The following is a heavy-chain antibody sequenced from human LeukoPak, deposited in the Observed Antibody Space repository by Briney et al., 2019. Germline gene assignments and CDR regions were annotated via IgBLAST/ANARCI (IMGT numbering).Heavy chain of an antibody. Sequence: SKTLSLTCTVSGGSISSYYWSWIRQPPGKGLEWIGYIYYSGSTNYNPSLKSRVTISVDTSKNQFSLKLSSVTAADTAVYYCARRSDSSGWYSDYYYGMDVWGQGTTVTVSS. J-gene: IGHJ6*02. CDR1: GGSISSYY. CDR2: IYYSGST. V-gene: IGHV4-59*08. CDR3: ARRSDSSGWYSDYYYGMDV. D-gene: IGHD6-19*01.